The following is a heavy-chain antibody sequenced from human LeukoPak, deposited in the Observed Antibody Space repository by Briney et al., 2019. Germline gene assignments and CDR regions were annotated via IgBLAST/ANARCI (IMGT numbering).Heavy chain of an antibody. CDR2: IYHSGST. Sequence: SETLPLTCTVSGGSISSGGYYWSWIRQPPGKGLEWIGYIYHSGSTYYNPSLKSRVTISVDTSKNQFSLKLSSVTAADTAVYYCARAPWIVVVPPWYFDLWGRGTLVTVSS. J-gene: IGHJ2*01. V-gene: IGHV4-30-2*01. CDR3: ARAPWIVVVPPWYFDL. CDR1: GGSISSGGYY. D-gene: IGHD3-22*01.